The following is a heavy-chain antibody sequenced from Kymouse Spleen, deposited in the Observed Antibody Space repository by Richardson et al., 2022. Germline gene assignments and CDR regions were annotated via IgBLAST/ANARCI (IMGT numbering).Heavy chain of an antibody. CDR2: INHSGST. V-gene: IGHV4-34*01. Sequence: QVQLQQWGAGLLKPSETLSLTCAVYGGSFSGYYWSWIRQPPGKGLEWIGEINHSGSTNYNPSLKSRVTISVDTSKNQFSLKLSSVTAADTAVYYCARVRFLEWLLYRQSYGMDVWGQGTTVTVSS. CDR1: GGSFSGYY. J-gene: IGHJ6*02. CDR3: ARVRFLEWLLYRQSYGMDV. D-gene: IGHD3-3*01.